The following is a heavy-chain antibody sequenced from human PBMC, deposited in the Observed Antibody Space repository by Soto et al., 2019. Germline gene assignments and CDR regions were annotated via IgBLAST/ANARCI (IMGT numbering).Heavy chain of an antibody. Sequence: SETLSLTCTVSGGSISSGGYYWSWIRQHPGKGLEWIGYIYYSGSTYYNPSLKSRVTISVDTSKNQFSLKLSSVTAADTAVYYCARHVYGGNSDDFVFDYWGQGTLVTVSS. CDR2: IYYSGST. V-gene: IGHV4-39*01. CDR3: ARHVYGGNSDDFVFDY. J-gene: IGHJ4*02. CDR1: GGSISSGGYY. D-gene: IGHD4-17*01.